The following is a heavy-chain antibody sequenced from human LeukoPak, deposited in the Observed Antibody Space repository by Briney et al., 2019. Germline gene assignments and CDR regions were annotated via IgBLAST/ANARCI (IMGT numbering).Heavy chain of an antibody. J-gene: IGHJ4*02. CDR3: ASDLEAAGYVY. CDR2: IWSNGRNK. Sequence: PGGSLRLSCAASGFTFSSYGIHWVRQAPGKGLEWVAVIWSNGRNKYYADSVKGRFTISRDNSKNTLYLQMNSLRAEDTAVYYCASDLEAAGYVYWGQGTLVTVSS. CDR1: GFTFSSYG. D-gene: IGHD6-13*01. V-gene: IGHV3-33*01.